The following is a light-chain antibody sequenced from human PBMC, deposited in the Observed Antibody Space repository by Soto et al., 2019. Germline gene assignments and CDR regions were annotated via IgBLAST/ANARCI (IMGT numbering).Light chain of an antibody. CDR2: GAS. J-gene: IGKJ1*01. CDR1: QSVSSSY. Sequence: EIVLTQSPGTLSLSPGERATLSCRASQSVSSSYLAWYQQKPGQAPRLLIYGASNRATGIPDRFSGSGSGRDFTLTISRLEPEDFAVYYCQQYADSPRTFGQGTKVEIK. CDR3: QQYADSPRT. V-gene: IGKV3-20*01.